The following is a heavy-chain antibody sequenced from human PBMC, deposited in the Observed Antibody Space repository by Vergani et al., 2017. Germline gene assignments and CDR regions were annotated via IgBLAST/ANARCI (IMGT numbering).Heavy chain of an antibody. Sequence: EVQLMESGGGLVQPGRSLRLSCAASGFTFDDYDMHWVRQAPGKGLEWVSTLSASDRRTHYADSVKGRFTISRDNYKNTLFLHMISLRPEDTAVYYCAKVGRSEVAGTFGAFEIWGQGTMVTVSS. CDR1: GFTFDDYD. J-gene: IGHJ3*02. D-gene: IGHD6-19*01. CDR2: LSASDRRT. V-gene: IGHV3-23*01. CDR3: AKVGRSEVAGTFGAFEI.